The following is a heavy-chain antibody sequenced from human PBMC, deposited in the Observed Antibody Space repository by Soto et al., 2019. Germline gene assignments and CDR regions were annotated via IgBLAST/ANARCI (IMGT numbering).Heavy chain of an antibody. CDR1: GFTFSSYA. D-gene: IGHD1-1*01. CDR2: ISGSGGTA. V-gene: IGHV3-23*01. J-gene: IGHJ4*02. Sequence: EVQLLESGGGSVQPGGSLRLSCAASGFTFSSYAMHWVRRPPGKGLEWVSSISGSGGTAYYADSVKGRFSISRDSLVNTLYRQLNSLRAEDTAVYYCAKGRGQNWIFDYWGQGTLVTVSP. CDR3: AKGRGQNWIFDY.